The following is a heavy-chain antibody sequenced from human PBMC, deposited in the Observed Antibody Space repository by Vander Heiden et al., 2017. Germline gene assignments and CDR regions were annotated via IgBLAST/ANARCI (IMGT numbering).Heavy chain of an antibody. V-gene: IGHV3-30*18. Sequence: QVQLVESGGGVVQPGRSLRLSCAASGSIFSSYGMHWVRQAPGKGLEWVAVISYDGSNKYYADSVKGRFTISRDNSKNTLYLQMNSLRAEDTAVYYCAKEDSSGWYEDYWGQGTLVTVSS. CDR3: AKEDSSGWYEDY. CDR1: GSIFSSYG. CDR2: ISYDGSNK. J-gene: IGHJ4*02. D-gene: IGHD6-19*01.